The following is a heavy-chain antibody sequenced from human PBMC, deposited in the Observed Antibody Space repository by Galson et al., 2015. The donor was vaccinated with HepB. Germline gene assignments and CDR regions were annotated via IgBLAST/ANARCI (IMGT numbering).Heavy chain of an antibody. V-gene: IGHV1-18*04. CDR1: GYTFTSYG. J-gene: IGHJ4*02. CDR3: ARSRFGEPFDY. CDR2: ISGYTGNT. D-gene: IGHD3-10*01. Sequence: SVKVSCKASGYTFTSYGISWVRQAPGQGLEWMGWISGYTGNTNYAQKVQGRVTMTTDTSTSTAYMELRSLRSDDTAVYYCARSRFGEPFDYWGQGTLVTVSS.